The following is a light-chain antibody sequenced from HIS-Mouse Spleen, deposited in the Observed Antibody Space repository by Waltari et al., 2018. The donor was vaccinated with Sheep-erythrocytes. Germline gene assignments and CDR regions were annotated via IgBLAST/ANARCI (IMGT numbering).Light chain of an antibody. V-gene: IGLV2-23*01. CDR1: SSDVGSYNL. Sequence: QSALTQPASVSGSPGQSITISCTGTSSDVGSYNLVSWYQQHPGKAPKLMIYAGSKRPSGVSNRFSGSKSGKTASLTISGLQAEDEADYYCCSYAGSSTLVFGGGTKLTVL. J-gene: IGLJ2*01. CDR3: CSYAGSSTLV. CDR2: AGS.